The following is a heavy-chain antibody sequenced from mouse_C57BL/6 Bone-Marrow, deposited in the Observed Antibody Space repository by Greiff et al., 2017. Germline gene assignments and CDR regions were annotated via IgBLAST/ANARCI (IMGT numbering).Heavy chain of an antibody. Sequence: EVKLQESGAELVRPGASVKLSCTASGFNIKDAYMHWVKQRPEQGLEWIGWIDPENGDTEYASKFQGKATITADTSSNTAYLQLSSLTSEDTAVYYCTTPPAVPARGWFAYWGQGTLVTVSA. V-gene: IGHV14-4*01. CDR1: GFNIKDAY. CDR3: TTPPAVPARGWFAY. CDR2: IDPENGDT. D-gene: IGHD3-1*01. J-gene: IGHJ3*01.